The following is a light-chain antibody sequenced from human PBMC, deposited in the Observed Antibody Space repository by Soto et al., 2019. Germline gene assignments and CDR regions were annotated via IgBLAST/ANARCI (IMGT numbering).Light chain of an antibody. CDR2: DTS. CDR1: QTLSNSF. Sequence: EIVLTQSPGTLSLSPGERATLSCRASQTLSNSFIAWYQQKHGQAPRXLIYDTSSRATGVPDRYSASGSGTDFTLTISRLEPEDCEVFVGQQYGTSEIIFGQGTRLEIK. J-gene: IGKJ5*01. V-gene: IGKV3-20*01. CDR3: QQYGTSEII.